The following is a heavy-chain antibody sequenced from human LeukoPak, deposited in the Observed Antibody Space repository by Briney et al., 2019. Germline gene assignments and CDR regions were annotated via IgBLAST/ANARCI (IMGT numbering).Heavy chain of an antibody. V-gene: IGHV1-18*01. CDR1: GYSFSDYG. CDR3: AREGPSSGWKN. CDR2: ISGYNGDT. Sequence: AASVKVSCKASGYSFSDYGIGWVRQAPGQGLEWMGWISGYNGDTNYAQKFQGRVTMTTDTSTNTAYMELRSLTSDDTAVYYCAREGPSSGWKNWGQGSLITVSS. J-gene: IGHJ4*02. D-gene: IGHD6-25*01.